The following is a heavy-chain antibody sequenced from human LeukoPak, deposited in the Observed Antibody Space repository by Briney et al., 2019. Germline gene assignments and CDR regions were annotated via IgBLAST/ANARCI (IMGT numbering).Heavy chain of an antibody. Sequence: GGSLRLSCAASGFTFSSYGMSWVRQAPGKGLEWVSAISGSGGSTYDADSVKGRFTISRDNSKNTLYLQMNSLRAEDTAVYYCAKGPYCSSTSCYLVPFDYWGQGTLVTVSS. J-gene: IGHJ4*02. V-gene: IGHV3-23*01. CDR1: GFTFSSYG. D-gene: IGHD2-2*01. CDR2: ISGSGGST. CDR3: AKGPYCSSTSCYLVPFDY.